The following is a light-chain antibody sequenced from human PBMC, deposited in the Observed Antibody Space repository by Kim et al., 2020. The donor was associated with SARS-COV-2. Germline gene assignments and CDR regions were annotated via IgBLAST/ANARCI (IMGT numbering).Light chain of an antibody. CDR3: MQALQAPPA. J-gene: IGKJ1*01. Sequence: PASIACRSCRSLLHSNGTNYLYCYLQKPGQSPQLLIYLGSNRASGVPDRSSGSGSGTDFTLKISRVEAEDVGVYYCMQALQAPPAFGQGTKVDIK. CDR1: RSLLHSNGTNY. CDR2: LGS. V-gene: IGKV2-28*01.